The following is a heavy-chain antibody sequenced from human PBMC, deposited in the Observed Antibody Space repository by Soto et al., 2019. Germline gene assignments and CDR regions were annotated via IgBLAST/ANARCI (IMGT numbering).Heavy chain of an antibody. CDR1: GFTFSSYA. CDR3: ARGSGEIAAAAGGFDP. J-gene: IGHJ5*02. D-gene: IGHD6-13*01. Sequence: QVQLVESGGGVVQPGRSLRLSCAASGFTFSSYAMHWVRQAPGKGLEWVAVISYDGSNKYYADSVKGRFTISRDNSKNTLYLQMNSLRAEDTAVYYCARGSGEIAAAAGGFDPWGQGTLVTVSS. CDR2: ISYDGSNK. V-gene: IGHV3-30-3*01.